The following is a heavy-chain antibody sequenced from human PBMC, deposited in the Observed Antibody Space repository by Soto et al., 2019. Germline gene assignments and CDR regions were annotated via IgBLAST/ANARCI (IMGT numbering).Heavy chain of an antibody. CDR2: ISSSGART. D-gene: IGHD6-13*01. V-gene: IGHV3-23*01. CDR3: ARDYMIAAQDGSMDV. CDR1: GFTFSPYT. J-gene: IGHJ6*02. Sequence: GALRFSCAAPGFTFSPYTMNWVRQAPGKGLEWVSSISSSGARTYYADSVKGRFTISRDNSKNTLYLQMNSLRAEDTAVYYCARDYMIAAQDGSMDVWGQGTTVTVSS.